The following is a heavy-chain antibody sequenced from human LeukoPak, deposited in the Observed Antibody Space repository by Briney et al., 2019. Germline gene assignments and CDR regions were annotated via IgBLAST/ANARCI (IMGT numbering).Heavy chain of an antibody. J-gene: IGHJ4*02. CDR1: GFTFSSYA. Sequence: PGGSLRLSCAASGFTFSSYAMSWVRQAPGKGLEWVSVISGSGGTTHYADAVKGRFTISRDNSKNTLYLQMNSLRPEDTAVYFCAKGIGSGSYPPDYWGQGTLVTVSS. D-gene: IGHD3-10*01. V-gene: IGHV3-23*01. CDR2: ISGSGGTT. CDR3: AKGIGSGSYPPDY.